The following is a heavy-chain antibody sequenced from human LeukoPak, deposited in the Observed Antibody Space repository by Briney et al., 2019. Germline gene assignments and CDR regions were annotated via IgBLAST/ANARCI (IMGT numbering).Heavy chain of an antibody. CDR2: IDWDDDK. Sequence: SGPALVKLTQTLTLTCTLYGFSLSTSGMCVSWIRQPPGKALEWLALIDWDDDKYYSTSLKTRLTISKDTSKNQVVLTMTNMDPVDTATYYCARILEGYSNGYYYFEYWGQGTLVTVSS. CDR1: GFSLSTSGMC. V-gene: IGHV2-70*01. J-gene: IGHJ4*02. CDR3: ARILEGYSNGYYYFEY. D-gene: IGHD5-18*01.